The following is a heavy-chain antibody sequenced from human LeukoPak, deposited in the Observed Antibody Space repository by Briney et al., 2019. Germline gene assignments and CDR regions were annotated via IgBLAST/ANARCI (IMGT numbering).Heavy chain of an antibody. D-gene: IGHD2-15*01. J-gene: IGHJ6*03. CDR2: IYHSGST. CDR3: ARTRARSPYYYYYMDV. V-gene: IGHV4-38-2*02. CDR1: GYSISSGYY. Sequence: SETLSLTCTVSGYSISSGYYWGWIRQPPGKGLEWIGSIYHSGSTYYNPSLKSRVTISVDTSKNQFSPKLSSVTAADTAVYYCARTRARSPYYYYYMDVWGKGTTVTVSS.